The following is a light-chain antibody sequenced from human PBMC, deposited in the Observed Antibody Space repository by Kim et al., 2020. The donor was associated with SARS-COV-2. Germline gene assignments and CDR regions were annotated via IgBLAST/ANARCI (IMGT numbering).Light chain of an antibody. CDR3: QSYDSSNVV. Sequence: GKTVTTCCNHRSGGTASNYVKWYQQRPRSAPTTVIYEDDQSPSGVPDRFSGSIDRSSNSASLTLSGLKTEDEADYYCQSYDSSNVVFGGGTQLTVL. V-gene: IGLV6-57*03. CDR2: EDD. CDR1: SGGTASNY. J-gene: IGLJ2*01.